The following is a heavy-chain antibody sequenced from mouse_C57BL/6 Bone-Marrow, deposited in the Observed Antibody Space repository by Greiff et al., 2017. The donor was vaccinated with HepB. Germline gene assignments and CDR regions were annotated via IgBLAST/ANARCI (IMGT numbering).Heavy chain of an antibody. J-gene: IGHJ2*01. CDR1: GYTFTDYY. Sequence: EVQLQQSGPELVKPGASVKISCKASGYTFTDYYMNWVKQSHGKSLEWIGDINPNNGGTSYNQKFKGKATLTVDKSSSTAYMELRSLTSADSAVYYCARLWLRDYWGQGTTLTVSS. CDR3: ARLWLRDY. CDR2: INPNNGGT. V-gene: IGHV1-26*01. D-gene: IGHD2-2*01.